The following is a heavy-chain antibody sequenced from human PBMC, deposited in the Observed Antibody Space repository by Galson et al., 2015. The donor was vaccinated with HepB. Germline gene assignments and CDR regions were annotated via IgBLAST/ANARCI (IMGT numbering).Heavy chain of an antibody. CDR2: IYSGGST. CDR3: ARDEGGSSGLYYYGMDV. D-gene: IGHD6-19*01. Sequence: SLRLSCAVSGFIVSSNDMNWVRQAPGKGLEWVSVIYSGGSTYYADSVKGRFTISRHNSKNTLYLQMNSLRPEDTAVYYCARDEGGSSGLYYYGMDVWGQGTTVTVSS. V-gene: IGHV3-53*04. J-gene: IGHJ6*02. CDR1: GFIVSSND.